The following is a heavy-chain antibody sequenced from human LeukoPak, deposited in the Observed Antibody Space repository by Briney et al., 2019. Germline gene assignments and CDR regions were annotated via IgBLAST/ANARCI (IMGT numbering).Heavy chain of an antibody. Sequence: GESLKISCKGSGYSFTSYWIGWVRQMPGKGLEWMGIIYPGDSDTRYSPSFQGQVTISADKSISTAYLQWSSLKASDTAMYYCASQNRGYSYPGGVSGSRTTDYYYYGMDVWGQGTTVTVSS. J-gene: IGHJ6*02. CDR1: GYSFTSYW. CDR2: IYPGDSDT. D-gene: IGHD5-18*01. V-gene: IGHV5-51*01. CDR3: ASQNRGYSYPGGVSGSRTTDYYYYGMDV.